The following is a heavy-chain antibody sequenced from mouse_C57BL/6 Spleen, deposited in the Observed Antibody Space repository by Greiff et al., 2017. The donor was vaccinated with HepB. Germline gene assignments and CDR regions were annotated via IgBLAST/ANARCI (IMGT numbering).Heavy chain of an antibody. CDR1: GYAFSSYW. CDR3: ASKGWDWYFDV. J-gene: IGHJ1*03. D-gene: IGHD1-3*01. Sequence: QVQLQQSGAELVKPGASVKISCKASGYAFSSYWMNWVKQRPGKGLEWIGQIYPGDGDTNYNGKFKGKATLTADKSSSTASEDSAVYFCASKGWDWYFDVWGTGTTVTVSS. V-gene: IGHV1-80*01. CDR2: IYPGDGDT.